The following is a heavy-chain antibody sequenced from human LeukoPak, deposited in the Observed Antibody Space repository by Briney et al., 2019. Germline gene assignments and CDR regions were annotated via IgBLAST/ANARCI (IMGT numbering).Heavy chain of an antibody. CDR2: IYPGDSDT. Sequence: GESLKISCKGSGYIFTSYWIGWVRQMPGKGLEWMGIIYPGDSDTRYSPSFQGQVTISADKSISTAYLQWSSLKASDTAMYYCARHPLYYDSSGYYFDYWGQGTLVTVSS. V-gene: IGHV5-51*01. CDR3: ARHPLYYDSSGYYFDY. J-gene: IGHJ4*02. CDR1: GYIFTSYW. D-gene: IGHD3-22*01.